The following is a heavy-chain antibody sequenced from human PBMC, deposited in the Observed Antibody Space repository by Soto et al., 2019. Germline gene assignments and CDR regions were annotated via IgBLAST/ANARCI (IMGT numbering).Heavy chain of an antibody. V-gene: IGHV3-30*03. CDR3: AIGQYYVSRGRYCYVGY. J-gene: IGHJ4*02. Sequence: PGGSLRLSCAASGFTFNNYGMHWVRQAPGKGLEWVAIISYDGSNKYYSDSVKGRFTISRDNSKNTVFLQMNSLGPEDTAVYYCAIGQYYVSRGRYCYVGYWGQGILV. D-gene: IGHD3-22*01. CDR1: GFTFNNYG. CDR2: ISYDGSNK.